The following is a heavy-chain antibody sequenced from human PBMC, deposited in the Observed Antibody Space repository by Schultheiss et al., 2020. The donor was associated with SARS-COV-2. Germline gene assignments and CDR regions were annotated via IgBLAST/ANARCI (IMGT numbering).Heavy chain of an antibody. V-gene: IGHV3-23*01. CDR3: ARDRVYKEYYFDY. CDR2: ISGSGGST. D-gene: IGHD2-8*01. Sequence: GGSLRLSCAASGFTVSSYAMNWVRQAPGKGLEWVSAISGSGGSTFFADSVKGRFTISRDNSKNTLYLQMNSLRAEDTAVYYCARDRVYKEYYFDYWGQGTLVTVSS. CDR1: GFTVSSYA. J-gene: IGHJ4*02.